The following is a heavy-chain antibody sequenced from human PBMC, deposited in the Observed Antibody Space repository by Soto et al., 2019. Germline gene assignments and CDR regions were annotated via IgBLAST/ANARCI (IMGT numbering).Heavy chain of an antibody. Sequence: PSETLSLTCTVSGGSISSYYWSWIRQPPGKGLEWIGEINHSGSTNYNPSLKSRVTISVDTSKNQFSLKLSSVTAADTAVYYCARGRSYDYIWGSYRDYYYYYMDVWGKGTTVTVSS. CDR2: INHSGST. CDR1: GGSISSYY. J-gene: IGHJ6*03. D-gene: IGHD3-16*02. V-gene: IGHV4-34*01. CDR3: ARGRSYDYIWGSYRDYYYYYMDV.